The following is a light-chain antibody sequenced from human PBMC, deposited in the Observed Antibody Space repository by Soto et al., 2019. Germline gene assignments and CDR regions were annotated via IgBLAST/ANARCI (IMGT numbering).Light chain of an antibody. Sequence: DIQMTQSPSTLSASVGDRVTITCRASQSISSWLAWYQQKPGKAPKLLIYKASSLESGVPSRFSGSGSGTEFTLTISSLQPDDFATYYGQSSWAFGQGTKVEIK. CDR3: QSSWA. V-gene: IGKV1-5*03. CDR2: KAS. CDR1: QSISSW. J-gene: IGKJ1*01.